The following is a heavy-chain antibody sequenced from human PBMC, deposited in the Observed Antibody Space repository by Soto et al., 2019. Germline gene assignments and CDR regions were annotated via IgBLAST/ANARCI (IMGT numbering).Heavy chain of an antibody. Sequence: GGSLRLSCAASGFTFSSYSMNWVRQAPGKGLEWASSISSSSSYIYYADSVKGRFTISRDNAKNSLYLQMNSLRAEDTAVYYCARDPHVVVVAATPQDFDYWGQGTLVTVSS. CDR1: GFTFSSYS. CDR3: ARDPHVVVVAATPQDFDY. V-gene: IGHV3-21*01. J-gene: IGHJ4*02. D-gene: IGHD2-15*01. CDR2: ISSSSSYI.